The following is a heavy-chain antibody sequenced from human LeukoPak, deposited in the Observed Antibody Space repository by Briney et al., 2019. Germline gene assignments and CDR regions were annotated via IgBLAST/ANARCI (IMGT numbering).Heavy chain of an antibody. J-gene: IGHJ4*02. D-gene: IGHD5-18*01. Sequence: GGSLRLSCAASGFTVSSSNYMNWVRQAPGKGLEWVSGIYTGGTTYYTDSVKGRFTISRDNPNNTLYLQMHSLRAEGTAVYYCAREHRGNSYGHGLDYWGQGTLVTVSS. CDR3: AREHRGNSYGHGLDY. CDR1: GFTVSSSNY. V-gene: IGHV3-66*01. CDR2: IYTGGTT.